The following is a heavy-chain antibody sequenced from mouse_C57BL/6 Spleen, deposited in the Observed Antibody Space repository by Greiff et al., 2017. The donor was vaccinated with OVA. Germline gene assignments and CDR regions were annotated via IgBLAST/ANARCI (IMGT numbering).Heavy chain of an antibody. V-gene: IGHV1-52*01. CDR3: ARMDSSGITYAMDY. Sequence: QVQLQQPGAELVRPGSSVKLSCKASGYTFTSYWMHWVKQRPIQGLEWIGNIDPSDSETHYNQKFKDKATLTVDKSSSTAYMQLSSLTSEDSAVFYCARMDSSGITYAMDYWGQGTSVTVSS. D-gene: IGHD3-2*02. CDR2: IDPSDSET. J-gene: IGHJ4*01. CDR1: GYTFTSYW.